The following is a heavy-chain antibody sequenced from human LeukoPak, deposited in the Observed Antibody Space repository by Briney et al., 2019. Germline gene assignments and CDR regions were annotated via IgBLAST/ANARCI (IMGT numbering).Heavy chain of an antibody. D-gene: IGHD6-19*01. Sequence: PGGSLRLSCAASGFTVGSNYMSWVRQAPGKGLEWVSVIYSGGSTYYADSVKGRFTISRDNSKNTLYLQMNSLRAEDTAVYYCARALKRAVAGTGYFDYWGQGTLVTVSS. V-gene: IGHV3-66*01. J-gene: IGHJ4*02. CDR1: GFTVGSNY. CDR3: ARALKRAVAGTGYFDY. CDR2: IYSGGST.